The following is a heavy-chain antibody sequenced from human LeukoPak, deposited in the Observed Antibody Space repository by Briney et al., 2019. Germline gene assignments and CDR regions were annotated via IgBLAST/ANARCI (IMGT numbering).Heavy chain of an antibody. Sequence: SETLSLTCTVSGGSISSYYWSWIRQPPGKGLEWIGYIYYSGSTNYNPSLKSRVTISVDTSKNQFSLKLSSVTAADTAVYYCARERNTYYDSSGYYYRHYYFDYWGQGTLVTVSS. V-gene: IGHV4-59*01. CDR3: ARERNTYYDSSGYYYRHYYFDY. J-gene: IGHJ4*02. D-gene: IGHD3-22*01. CDR2: IYYSGST. CDR1: GGSISSYY.